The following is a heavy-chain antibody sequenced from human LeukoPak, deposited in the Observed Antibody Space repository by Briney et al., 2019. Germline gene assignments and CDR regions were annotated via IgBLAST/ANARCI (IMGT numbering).Heavy chain of an antibody. V-gene: IGHV1-18*04. D-gene: IGHD2-15*01. CDR1: GYTFTSYG. CDR3: ARNKCSGGSCYSRWFDP. Sequence: ASVKVSCKASGYTFTSYGIGWVRQAPGQGLAWMGWISAYNGNTNYAQKLQGRVTMTTDTSTRTAYMELRSLRSDDTAVYYCARNKCSGGSCYSRWFDPWGQGTLVTVSS. J-gene: IGHJ5*02. CDR2: ISAYNGNT.